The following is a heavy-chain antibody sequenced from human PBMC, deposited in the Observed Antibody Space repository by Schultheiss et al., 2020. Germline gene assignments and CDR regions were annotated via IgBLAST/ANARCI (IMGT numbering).Heavy chain of an antibody. CDR3: AKGRGNYYDNSGYHP. CDR2: ISGSGGST. J-gene: IGHJ5*02. CDR1: GFTFSTYD. V-gene: IGHV3-23*01. D-gene: IGHD3-22*01. Sequence: GGSLRLSCAASGFTFSTYDMHMHWVRQATGEGLEWVSGISGSGGSTYHADSVKGRFSVSRDNSKNTVYLQMNSLRAEDTAVYYCAKGRGNYYDNSGYHPWGQGTLVTVAS.